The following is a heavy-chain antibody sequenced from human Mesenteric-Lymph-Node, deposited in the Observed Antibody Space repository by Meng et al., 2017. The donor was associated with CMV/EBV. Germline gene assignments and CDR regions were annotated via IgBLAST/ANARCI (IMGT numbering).Heavy chain of an antibody. CDR2: IIPKTGGV. J-gene: IGHJ1*01. V-gene: IGHV1-2*02. CDR1: GYTFSGYY. Sequence: ASVKVSCKASGYTFSGYYLHWVRQGPGQGLEWMGWIIPKTGGVKYSQKFQGRVSLTRDTSISTAYMELSSLKSDDTAVYYCARDTPGDDKWDWGQGTLVTVSS. D-gene: IGHD4-17*01. CDR3: ARDTPGDDKWD.